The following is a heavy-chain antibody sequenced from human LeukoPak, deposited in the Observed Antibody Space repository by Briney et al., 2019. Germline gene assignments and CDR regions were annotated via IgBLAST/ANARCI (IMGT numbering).Heavy chain of an antibody. V-gene: IGHV1-2*02. D-gene: IGHD4-23*01. CDR1: GYTFTGYY. CDR2: INPNSGGT. CDR3: ARAPTTFDYGDNSADY. J-gene: IGHJ4*02. Sequence: ASVKVSCKASGYTFTGYYMHWVRQAPGQGLEWMGWINPNSGGTNYAQKFQGRVTMTRDTSISTAYMELSRLRSDDTAVYYCARAPTTFDYGDNSADYWGQGTLVTVSS.